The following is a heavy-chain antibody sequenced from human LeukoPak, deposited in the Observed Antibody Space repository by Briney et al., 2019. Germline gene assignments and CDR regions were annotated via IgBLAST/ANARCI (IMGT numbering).Heavy chain of an antibody. D-gene: IGHD4-11*01. V-gene: IGHV1-18*01. Sequence: ASVKVSCKASGYTFTSYGISWVRQAPGQGLEWMGWISAYNGNTNYAQKLQGRVTMTTDTSTSTAYTELRSLRSDDTAVYYCARDLYSNYAAGDYWGQGTLVTVSS. CDR1: GYTFTSYG. J-gene: IGHJ4*02. CDR3: ARDLYSNYAAGDY. CDR2: ISAYNGNT.